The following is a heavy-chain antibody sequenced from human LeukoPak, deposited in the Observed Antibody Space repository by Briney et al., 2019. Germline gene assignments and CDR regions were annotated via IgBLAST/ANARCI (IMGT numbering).Heavy chain of an antibody. CDR1: GFTFSSYG. Sequence: GGSLRLSCAASGFTFSSYGMHWVRQAPGKGLEWVAVISYDGSNKYYADSVKGRFTISRDNSKNTLYLQMNSLRAEDTAVYYCAEVGGYYDSSGYYYWDYWGQGTLVTVSS. J-gene: IGHJ4*02. CDR2: ISYDGSNK. V-gene: IGHV3-30*18. CDR3: AEVGGYYDSSGYYYWDY. D-gene: IGHD3-22*01.